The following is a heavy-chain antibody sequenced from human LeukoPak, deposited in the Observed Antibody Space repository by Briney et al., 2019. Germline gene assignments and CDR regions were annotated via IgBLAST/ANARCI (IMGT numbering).Heavy chain of an antibody. CDR1: GGSISSYY. Sequence: SETLSLTCTVSGGSISSYYWSWMRQPAGKGLGWIGSIYTSGSTNYNPSLKSRVTMSVDTSKNQFSLKLSSVTAADTAVYYCARITGGYSGYFDYWGQGTLVTVSS. V-gene: IGHV4-4*07. CDR3: ARITGGYSGYFDY. J-gene: IGHJ4*02. CDR2: IYTSGST. D-gene: IGHD5-12*01.